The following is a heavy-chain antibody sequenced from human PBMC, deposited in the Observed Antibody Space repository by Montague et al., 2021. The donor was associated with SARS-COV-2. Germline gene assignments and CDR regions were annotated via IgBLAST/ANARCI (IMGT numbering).Heavy chain of an antibody. V-gene: IGHV3-74*01. CDR2: INPDGGEI. D-gene: IGHD1-20*01. CDR1: GFTFSSDW. Sequence: SLRLSCAAFGFTFSSDWMHWVRQASGKGPVWVSRINPDGGEIDYADFVKGRFTTSRDNAKNTLYLQMNSLGAEDTAIYYCARDLRVGGGITGTTASDDWGQGTLVTVSS. CDR3: ARDLRVGGGITGTTASDD. J-gene: IGHJ4*02.